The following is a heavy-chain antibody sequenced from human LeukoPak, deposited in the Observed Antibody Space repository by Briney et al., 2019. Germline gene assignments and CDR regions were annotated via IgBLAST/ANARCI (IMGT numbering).Heavy chain of an antibody. Sequence: SETLSLTCAVSGVSISSSNWWSWVRQPPGKGLEWIGEIYHSGSTNYNPSLKSRVTISVDKSKDQFSLKLSSVTAADTAVYYCARAGGPYSGSPGAFDIWGQGTMVTVSS. V-gene: IGHV4-4*02. D-gene: IGHD1-26*01. CDR2: IYHSGST. CDR3: ARAGGPYSGSPGAFDI. CDR1: GVSISSSNW. J-gene: IGHJ3*02.